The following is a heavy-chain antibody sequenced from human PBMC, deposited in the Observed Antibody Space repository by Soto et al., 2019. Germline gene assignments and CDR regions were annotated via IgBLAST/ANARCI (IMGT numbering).Heavy chain of an antibody. D-gene: IGHD3-10*01. J-gene: IGHJ4*02. V-gene: IGHV4-59*01. CDR3: TRANYFDS. CDR1: GGSISSYY. CDR2: IYGSGST. Sequence: SETPSLTCTVSGGSISSYYWTWIRQPPGKGLEWIGYIYGSGSTNYNPSLKSRVTISADTSKNQFSLKLSSVTAADTAVYYCTRANYFDSWGQGSLVTVSS.